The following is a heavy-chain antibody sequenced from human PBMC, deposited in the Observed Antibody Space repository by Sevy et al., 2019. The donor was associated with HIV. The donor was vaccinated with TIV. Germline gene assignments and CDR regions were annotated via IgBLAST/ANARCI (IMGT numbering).Heavy chain of an antibody. Sequence: GGSLRLSCSASGFTFSGSVMHWVRQTPGKGLEWVAPISYDGTNKYYGDSVKGRFTISRDNSKNTLYLQMNSLRTEDTAEYYCANSYSSGWDFDYWGQGTLVTVSS. D-gene: IGHD6-19*01. V-gene: IGHV3-30*18. CDR1: GFTFSGSV. J-gene: IGHJ4*02. CDR3: ANSYSSGWDFDY. CDR2: ISYDGTNK.